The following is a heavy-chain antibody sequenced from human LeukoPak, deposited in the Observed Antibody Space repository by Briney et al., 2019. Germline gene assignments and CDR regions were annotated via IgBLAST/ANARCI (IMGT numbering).Heavy chain of an antibody. V-gene: IGHV3-33*01. J-gene: IGHJ4*02. Sequence: GRSLRLSCAASGFTFTSYGMHWVRQAPGKGLEWVAVIWYDGSNKYYADSVKGRFTISRDNSKNTLYLQMNSLRAEDTAVYYCARAPYXXXSXGPPYFDYWGQGTLVT. CDR2: IWYDGSNK. CDR1: GFTFTSYG. CDR3: ARAPYXXXSXGPPYFDY.